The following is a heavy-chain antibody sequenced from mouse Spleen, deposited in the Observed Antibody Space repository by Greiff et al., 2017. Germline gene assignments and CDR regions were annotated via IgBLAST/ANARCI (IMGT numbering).Heavy chain of an antibody. CDR2: IYPRSGNT. D-gene: IGHD4-1*01. V-gene: IGHV1-81*01. Sequence: VKLQESGAELARPGASVKLSCKASGYTFTSYGISWVKQRTGQGLEWIGEIYPRSGNTYYNEKFKGKATLTADKSSSTAYMELRSLTSEDSAVYFCARGGWDGRFDYWGQGTTLTVSS. CDR1: GYTFTSYG. CDR3: ARGGWDGRFDY. J-gene: IGHJ2*01.